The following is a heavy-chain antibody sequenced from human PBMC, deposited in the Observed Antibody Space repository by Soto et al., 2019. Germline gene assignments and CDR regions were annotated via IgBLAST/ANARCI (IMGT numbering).Heavy chain of an antibody. CDR1: GFTFSDYW. J-gene: IGHJ4*02. Sequence: GGSLRLSCAAPGFTFSDYWMYWVRQAPGEGLVWASRINTDGSVTNYEDSVKGRFTISRDNAKNTLYLQINSLRVEDTAVYYCARAPMGTLEYWGQGTLVTVSS. D-gene: IGHD7-27*01. CDR2: INTDGSVT. CDR3: ARAPMGTLEY. V-gene: IGHV3-74*01.